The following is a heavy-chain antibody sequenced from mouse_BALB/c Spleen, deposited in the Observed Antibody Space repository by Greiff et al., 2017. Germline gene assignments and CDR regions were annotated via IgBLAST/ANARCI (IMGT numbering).Heavy chain of an antibody. V-gene: IGHV1-77*01. D-gene: IGHD2-13*01. J-gene: IGHJ2*01. Sequence: QVQLKQSGAELVRPGASVKLSCTASGYTFTDYYINWVKQRTGQGLEWIGEIYPGSGNTYYNEKFKGKATLTADKSSSTAYMQLSSLTSEDSAVYFCARGGLLYCDYWGQGTTVTVSS. CDR2: IYPGSGNT. CDR1: GYTFTDYY. CDR3: ARGGLLYCDY.